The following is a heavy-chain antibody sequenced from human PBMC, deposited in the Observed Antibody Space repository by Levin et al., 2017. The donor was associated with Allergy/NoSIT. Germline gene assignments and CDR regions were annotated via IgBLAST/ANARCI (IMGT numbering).Heavy chain of an antibody. CDR2: INWKGGRT. CDR3: ARDKGIAVAGGLDY. D-gene: IGHD6-19*01. V-gene: IGHV3-20*04. Sequence: LSLTCAASGFTFDDYGMNWVRQAPGKGLEWVSGINWKGGRTGYADSVKGRFTISTDNAKNSLYLQMNSLRAEDTALYYCARDKGIAVAGGLDYWGQGTLVTVSS. CDR1: GFTFDDYG. J-gene: IGHJ4*02.